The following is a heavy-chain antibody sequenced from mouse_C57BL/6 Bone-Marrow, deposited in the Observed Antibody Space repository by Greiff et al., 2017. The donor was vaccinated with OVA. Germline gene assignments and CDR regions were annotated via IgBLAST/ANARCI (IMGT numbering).Heavy chain of an antibody. D-gene: IGHD2-3*01. CDR2: INPSSGYT. J-gene: IGHJ4*01. Sequence: VQVVESGAELAKPGASVKLSCKASGYTFTSYWMHWVKQRPGQGLEWIGYINPSSGYTKYNQKFKDKATLTADKSSSTAYMQLSSLTYEDSAVYYCLYDGYYGNAMDYWGQGTSVTGSS. CDR3: LYDGYYGNAMDY. CDR1: GYTFTSYW. V-gene: IGHV1-7*01.